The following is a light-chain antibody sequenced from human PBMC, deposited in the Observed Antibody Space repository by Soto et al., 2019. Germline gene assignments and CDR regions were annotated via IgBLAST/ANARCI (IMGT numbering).Light chain of an antibody. CDR1: QRVSRN. V-gene: IGKV3-15*01. Sequence: EIVMTQSPATLSVSPGERATLSCRASQRVSRNLAWYQQKPGQAPRLLIYGASTRATGIPATFSGSGSETEFTLTISGLQSEDFAVYYCQQYNNWPPYTFGQGTKLEIK. CDR2: GAS. J-gene: IGKJ2*01. CDR3: QQYNNWPPYT.